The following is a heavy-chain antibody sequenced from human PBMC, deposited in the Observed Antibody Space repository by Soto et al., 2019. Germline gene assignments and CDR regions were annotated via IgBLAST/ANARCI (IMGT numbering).Heavy chain of an antibody. CDR2: INHSGST. V-gene: IGHV4-34*01. J-gene: IGHJ4*02. Sequence: SETLSLTCAVYGGSFSGYYWSWIRQPPGKGLEWIGEINHSGSTNYNPSLKSRVTISVGTSKNQFSLKLSSVTAADTAVYYCARDRIAARRFDYWGQGTLVTVSS. CDR1: GGSFSGYY. D-gene: IGHD6-6*01. CDR3: ARDRIAARRFDY.